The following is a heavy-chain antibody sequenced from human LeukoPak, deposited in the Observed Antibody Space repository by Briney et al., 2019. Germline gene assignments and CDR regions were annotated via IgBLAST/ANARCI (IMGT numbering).Heavy chain of an antibody. D-gene: IGHD3-22*01. J-gene: IGHJ4*02. Sequence: SETLSLTCTVSGGSDSSGSYYWSWIRQPPGKGLEWIGYIYYSGSTNYNPSLKSRVTISVDTSKSQFSLKLSSVTAADTAVYYCARGSPTYYYDSSGYYSFDYWGQGTLVTVSS. V-gene: IGHV4-61*01. CDR3: ARGSPTYYYDSSGYYSFDY. CDR2: IYYSGST. CDR1: GGSDSSGSYY.